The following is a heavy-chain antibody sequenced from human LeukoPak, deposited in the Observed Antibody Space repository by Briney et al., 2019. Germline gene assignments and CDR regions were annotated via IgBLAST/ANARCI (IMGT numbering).Heavy chain of an antibody. J-gene: IGHJ6*03. CDR2: ISAYNGNT. V-gene: IGHV1-18*01. Sequence: ASVKVSCKAPGYTFTSYGISWVRQAPGQGLERMGWISAYNGNTNYAQKLQGRVTMTTDTSTSTAYMELRSLRSDDTAVYYCARGGAVLRFLQWLPVDYYYMDVWGKGTTVTVSS. CDR3: ARGGAVLRFLQWLPVDYYYMDV. CDR1: GYTFTSYG. D-gene: IGHD3-3*01.